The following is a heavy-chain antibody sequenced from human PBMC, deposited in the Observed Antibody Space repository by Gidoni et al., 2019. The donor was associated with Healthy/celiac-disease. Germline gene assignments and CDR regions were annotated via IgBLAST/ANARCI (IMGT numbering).Heavy chain of an antibody. CDR2: ISYDGSNK. J-gene: IGHJ6*02. CDR3: AKDSLSRAIAARLPYYYYGMDV. V-gene: IGHV3-30*18. CDR1: GFTFSSYG. Sequence: QVQLLESGGGVVQPGRSLRLSCSASGFTFSSYGLPWVRQATGKGLEWVAVISYDGSNKYYADSVKGRFTISRDNSKNTLDLQMNSLRAEDTAVYYCAKDSLSRAIAARLPYYYYGMDVWGQGTTVTVSS. D-gene: IGHD6-6*01.